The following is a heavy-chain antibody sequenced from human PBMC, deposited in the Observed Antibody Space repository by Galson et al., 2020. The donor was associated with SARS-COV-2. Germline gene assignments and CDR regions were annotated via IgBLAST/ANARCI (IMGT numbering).Heavy chain of an antibody. Sequence: SQTLSLTCSVSGGSISIGGYYWSWIRQHPGKGLEWLGYIYYSGNTYYNPSLKSRVTISVDTSKNQFSLKLTSVTAAGTAVYYCARMTTMIRGSVVSPVDRWGRGTLVTVSS. V-gene: IGHV4-31*03. CDR1: GGSISIGGYY. CDR2: IYYSGNT. J-gene: IGHJ2*01. CDR3: ARMTTMIRGSVVSPVDR. D-gene: IGHD3-10*01.